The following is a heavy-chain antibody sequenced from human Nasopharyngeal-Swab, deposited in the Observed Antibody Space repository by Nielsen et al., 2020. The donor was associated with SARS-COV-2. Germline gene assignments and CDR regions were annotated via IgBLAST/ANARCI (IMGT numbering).Heavy chain of an antibody. CDR3: ARVPPIAVAGKGVDV. J-gene: IGHJ6*02. CDR2: INHSGST. V-gene: IGHV4-34*01. D-gene: IGHD6-19*01. CDR1: GGSFSGYY. Sequence: SETLSLTFAVYGGSFSGYYWSWIRQPPGKGLEWIGEINHSGSTNYNPSLKSRVTISVDTSKNQFSLKLSSVTAADTAVYYCARVPPIAVAGKGVDVWGQGTTVTVSS.